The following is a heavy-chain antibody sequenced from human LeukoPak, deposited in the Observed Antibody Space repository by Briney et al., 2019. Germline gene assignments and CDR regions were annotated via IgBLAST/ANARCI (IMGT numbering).Heavy chain of an antibody. V-gene: IGHV1-2*06. CDR2: INPNRGGT. CDR1: GYTFTGYY. CDR3: ARLCRIGDGSGSFVN. J-gene: IGHJ4*01. Sequence: ASVKVSCKASGYTFTGYYIHWVRQAPGQGLEWMGRINPNRGGTNYAQKFQGRVTMTRDTSISTAYMELSSLRSDDTAIYYCARLCRIGDGSGSFVNWGHGTLVSVSS. D-gene: IGHD6-19*01.